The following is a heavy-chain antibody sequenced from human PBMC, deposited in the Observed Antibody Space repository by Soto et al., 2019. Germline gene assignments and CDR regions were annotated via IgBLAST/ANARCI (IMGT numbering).Heavy chain of an antibody. CDR3: ARDLTQYGDYVYYFDY. V-gene: IGHV1-18*01. CDR2: ISAYNGNT. CDR1: GYTFTSYG. J-gene: IGHJ4*02. Sequence: ASVKFSCKASGYTFTSYGISWVRQAPGQGLEWMGWISAYNGNTNYAQKLQGRVTMTTDTSTSTAYMELRSLRSDDTAVYYCARDLTQYGDYVYYFDYWGQGTLVTVSS. D-gene: IGHD4-17*01.